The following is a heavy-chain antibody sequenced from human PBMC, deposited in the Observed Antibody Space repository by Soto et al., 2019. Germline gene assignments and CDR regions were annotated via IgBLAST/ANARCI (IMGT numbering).Heavy chain of an antibody. J-gene: IGHJ4*01. D-gene: IGHD2-15*01. V-gene: IGHV4-4*02. CDR1: GGSVSSSNG. Sequence: SETLSLTCAVSGGSVSSSNGWTWVRQPAGEGLEWIGQIFHSGITSYNPSLKSRITISLDKSKNHLSLTLISVTAADTAVYYCARHGGKFFDYWGHGTLVTVSS. CDR2: IFHSGIT. CDR3: ARHGGKFFDY.